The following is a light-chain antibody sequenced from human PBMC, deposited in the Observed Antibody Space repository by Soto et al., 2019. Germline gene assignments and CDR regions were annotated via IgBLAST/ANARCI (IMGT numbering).Light chain of an antibody. CDR2: GAS. Sequence: EVVMTQSPATLSVSPGERATLSCRASQSVSISLAWYQQKPGQAPRLLIFGASTRATGIPARFSGSGSGTEFTLTISSLQSEDFAVYYCHQYHNWPPWTFGQGTKVEIK. J-gene: IGKJ1*01. V-gene: IGKV3-15*01. CDR3: HQYHNWPPWT. CDR1: QSVSIS.